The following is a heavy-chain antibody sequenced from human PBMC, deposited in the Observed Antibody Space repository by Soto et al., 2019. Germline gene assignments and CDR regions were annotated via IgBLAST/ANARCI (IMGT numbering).Heavy chain of an antibody. CDR2: MNHSGST. CDR1: GGSFSGYY. Sequence: QVQLQQWGAGLLKPSETLSLTCAVYGGSFSGYYWSWIRQPPGKGLEWIGEMNHSGSTNYNPSLKSRVTISVDTSKNQFSLKLRSVTAADTVVYYCARELKSGGYNWFDPWGQGTLVTVSS. CDR3: ARELKSGGYNWFDP. V-gene: IGHV4-34*01. J-gene: IGHJ5*02. D-gene: IGHD5-12*01.